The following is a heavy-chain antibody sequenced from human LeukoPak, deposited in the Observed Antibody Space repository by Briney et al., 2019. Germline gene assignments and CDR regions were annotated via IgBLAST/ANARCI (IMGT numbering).Heavy chain of an antibody. J-gene: IGHJ4*02. Sequence: GGSLRLSCAASGFTFSRYWMHWVRQVPGKGLVWVSRINPNGGSTFYADSVKGRFTISRDNAKNTLFLQMNSLRAEDTAVYYCALELNGWRDYWGQGTLVTVSS. CDR1: GFTFSRYW. CDR2: INPNGGST. V-gene: IGHV3-74*01. CDR3: ALELNGWRDY. D-gene: IGHD6-19*01.